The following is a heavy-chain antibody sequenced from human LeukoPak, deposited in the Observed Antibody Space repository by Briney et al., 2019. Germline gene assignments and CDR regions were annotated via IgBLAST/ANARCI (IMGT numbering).Heavy chain of an antibody. D-gene: IGHD2-15*01. CDR3: ARSSSRYCSGGSCYSGVIGYFAY. CDR2: ISGSGSIT. V-gene: IGHV3-23*01. J-gene: IGHJ4*02. CDR1: GFTFNNYA. Sequence: GGSLRLSCVSSGFTFNNYAMNWVRQAPGKGLEWVSSISGSGSITYYADSVKGRFTISRDNAKNSLYLQMNSLRAEDTAVYYCARSSSRYCSGGSCYSGVIGYFAYWGQGPLVTVSS.